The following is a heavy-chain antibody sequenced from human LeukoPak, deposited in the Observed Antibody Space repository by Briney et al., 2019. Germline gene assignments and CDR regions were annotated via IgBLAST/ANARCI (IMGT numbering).Heavy chain of an antibody. J-gene: IGHJ4*02. CDR2: INPKSGGT. V-gene: IGHV1-2*02. CDR3: APATMTFDY. CDR1: GYSFIDYY. Sequence: GASVKVSCKASGYSFIDYYMHWVRQAPGQGLEWMGWINPKSGGTNYAQKFQDRVTMTTDTSISTAYTELSRLTSDDTAVYYCAPATMTFDYWGQGTLVTVSS. D-gene: IGHD5-24*01.